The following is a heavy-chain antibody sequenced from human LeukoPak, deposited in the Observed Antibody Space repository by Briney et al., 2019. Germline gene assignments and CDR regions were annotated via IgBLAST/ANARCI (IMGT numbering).Heavy chain of an antibody. CDR1: GYTFTSYG. CDR2: ISAYNGNT. V-gene: IGHV1-18*01. D-gene: IGHD3-22*01. J-gene: IGHJ4*02. Sequence: ASVKVSCKASGYTFTSYGISWVRQAPGQGLEWMGWISAYNGNTNYAQKLQGRVTMTTDTSTSTAYMELRSLRSVDTAVYYCARDPLGHYYDSSGSFDYWGQGTLVTVSS. CDR3: ARDPLGHYYDSSGSFDY.